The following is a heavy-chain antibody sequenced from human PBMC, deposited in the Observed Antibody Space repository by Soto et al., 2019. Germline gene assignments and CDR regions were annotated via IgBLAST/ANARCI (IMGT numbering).Heavy chain of an antibody. CDR2: IYSGGST. CDR1: GFTVSSNY. V-gene: IGHV3-66*01. Sequence: EVQLVESGGGLVQPGGSLRLSCAASGFTVSSNYMSWVRQAPGKGLEWVSVIYSGGSTYYADSVKGRFTISRDNSKNTLYLQMNSLRAEDTAVYYRARDDVTWPDYGSGNVYGMDVWGQGTTVTVSS. J-gene: IGHJ6*02. D-gene: IGHD3-10*01. CDR3: ARDDVTWPDYGSGNVYGMDV.